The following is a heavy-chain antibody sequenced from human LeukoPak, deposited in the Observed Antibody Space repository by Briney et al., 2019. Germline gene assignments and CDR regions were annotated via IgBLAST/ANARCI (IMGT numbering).Heavy chain of an antibody. CDR3: ARVGFRGSVTAIQNDY. D-gene: IGHD2-21*02. CDR2: INPSGGST. CDR1: GYTFTSYY. V-gene: IGHV1-46*01. Sequence: GASVTVSCKASGYTFTSYYMHWVRQAPGQGLEWMGIINPSGGSTSYAQKFQGRVTITADKSTSTAYMELSSLRSEDTAVYYCARVGFRGSVTAIQNDYWGQGTLVTVSS. J-gene: IGHJ4*02.